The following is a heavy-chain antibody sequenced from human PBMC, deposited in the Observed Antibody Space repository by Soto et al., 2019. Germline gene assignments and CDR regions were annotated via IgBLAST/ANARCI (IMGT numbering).Heavy chain of an antibody. CDR1: GFTFSSYA. J-gene: IGHJ2*01. V-gene: IGHV3-23*01. D-gene: IGHD4-4*01. CDR2: IRGSGGST. Sequence: GGSLRLSCAASGFTFSSYAMYWVRQAPGKGLEWVSVIRGSGGSTYYADSVKGRFTISRDNSKSTLYLQMNSLRAEDAAVYYCAKDESRRNRRYLDLWGRGTLVTVSS. CDR3: AKDESRRNRRYLDL.